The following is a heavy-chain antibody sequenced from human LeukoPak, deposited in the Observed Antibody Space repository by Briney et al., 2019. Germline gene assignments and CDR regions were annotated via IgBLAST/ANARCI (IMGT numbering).Heavy chain of an antibody. V-gene: IGHV3-23*01. D-gene: IGHD2/OR15-2a*01. CDR2: ISGSDGST. CDR3: AKDSAKKYDDY. Sequence: GGSLRLSCAASGFTFSNYWMNWVRQAPGKGLEWVSGISGSDGSTNYADSVKGRFTISRENSKNTLYLQMNSLRAEDTAVYYCAKDSAKKYDDYWGQGTLVTVSS. CDR1: GFTFSNYW. J-gene: IGHJ4*02.